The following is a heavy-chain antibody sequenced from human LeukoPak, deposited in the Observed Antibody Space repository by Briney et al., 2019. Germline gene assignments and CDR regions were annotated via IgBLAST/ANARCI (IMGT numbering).Heavy chain of an antibody. V-gene: IGHV4-4*08. CDR2: IYTSGST. CDR1: GGSISSYY. D-gene: IGHD6-6*01. CDR3: ARGEYSSSSSFDY. J-gene: IGHJ4*02. Sequence: SETLSLTCTVSGGSISSYYWSWIRQPPGKGLEWIGYIYTSGSTNYNPSLKSRVTMSVDTSKNQFSLKLSSVTAADTAVYYCARGEYSSSSSFDYWGQGTLVTVSS.